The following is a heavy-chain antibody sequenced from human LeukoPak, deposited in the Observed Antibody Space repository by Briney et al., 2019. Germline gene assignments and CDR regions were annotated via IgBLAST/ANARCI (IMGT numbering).Heavy chain of an antibody. Sequence: SETLSLTCTVSGGSISSYYWSWIRQPPGKELEWIGYIYYSGSTKYNPSLKSRVTISVDTSKNQFSLKLSSVTAADTAVYYCARRQDYEMSSPTIRSYYFDYWGQGTLVTVSS. V-gene: IGHV4-59*12. CDR1: GGSISSYY. J-gene: IGHJ4*02. CDR2: IYYSGST. D-gene: IGHD4-17*01. CDR3: ARRQDYEMSSPTIRSYYFDY.